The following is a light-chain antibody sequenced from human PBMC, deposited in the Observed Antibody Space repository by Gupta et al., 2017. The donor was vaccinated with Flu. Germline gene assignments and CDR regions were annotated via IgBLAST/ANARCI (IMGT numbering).Light chain of an antibody. CDR2: EVR. CDR1: TSDVGGYNY. Sequence: QSALTQPASVSGSPGQSITISCTGTTSDVGGYNYVSWYQQHPGKAPKLMFYEVRNRPSGVAIRFSGFKSGTTASLTISGRQAEDEADYYGSSYTGSSTLIFGGGTKLTVL. V-gene: IGLV2-14*01. CDR3: SSYTGSSTLI. J-gene: IGLJ2*01.